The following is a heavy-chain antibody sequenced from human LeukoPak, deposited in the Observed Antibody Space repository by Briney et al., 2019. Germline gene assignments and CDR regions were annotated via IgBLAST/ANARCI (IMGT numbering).Heavy chain of an antibody. J-gene: IGHJ4*02. D-gene: IGHD6-13*01. CDR2: IYYSGST. CDR3: ARRVAAAENFDY. CDR1: GGSISSSSYY. Sequence: SETLSLTCTVSGGSISSSSYYWGWIRQPPGKGLEWIGSIYYSGSTYYNPSLKSRVTISVDTSKNQFSLRLSSVTAADTAVYYCARRVAAAENFDYWGQGTLVTVSP. V-gene: IGHV4-39*01.